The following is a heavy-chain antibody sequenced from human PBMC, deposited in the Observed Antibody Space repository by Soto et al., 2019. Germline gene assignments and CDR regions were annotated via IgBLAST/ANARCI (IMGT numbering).Heavy chain of an antibody. V-gene: IGHV1-69*01. CDR3: ARGRGYSGDDHYYYFDMDV. D-gene: IGHD5-12*01. Sequence: QVQLVQSGAEVKKPGSSVKVSCKASGGTFNNYPITWVRQAPGQGLEWMGGSIPIFGTANYAQKFQDRVTITVDESTSTAFRELSSLRSEDTAIYYCARGRGYSGDDHYYYFDMDVWGQGTAVNVSS. CDR2: SIPIFGTA. J-gene: IGHJ6*02. CDR1: GGTFNNYP.